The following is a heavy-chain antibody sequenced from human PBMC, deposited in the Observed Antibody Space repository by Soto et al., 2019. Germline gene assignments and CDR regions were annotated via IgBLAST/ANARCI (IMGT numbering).Heavy chain of an antibody. J-gene: IGHJ4*02. CDR3: AREAEMATITDY. D-gene: IGHD5-12*01. CDR2: IYYSGST. V-gene: IGHV4-61*01. CDR1: GGSVSSGSYY. Sequence: QVQLQESGPGPVKPSETLSLTCTVSGGSVSSGSYYWSWIRQPPGKGLEWIGYIYYSGSTNYNPSLKSRVTISVDTSKNQFSLKLSSVTAADTAVYYCAREAEMATITDYWGQGTLVTVSS.